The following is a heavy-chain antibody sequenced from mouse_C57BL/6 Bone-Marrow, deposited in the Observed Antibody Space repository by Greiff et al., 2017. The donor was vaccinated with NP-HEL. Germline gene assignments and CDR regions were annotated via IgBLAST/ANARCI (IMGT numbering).Heavy chain of an antibody. CDR2: INPNNGGT. D-gene: IGHD1-1*01. J-gene: IGHJ3*01. Sequence: VHVKQSGPELVKPGASVKMSCKASGYTFTDYNMHWVKQSHGKSLEWIGYINPNNGGTSYNQKFKGKATLTVNKSSSTAYMELRSLTSEDSAVYYCARGLYYYGSSPFAYWGQGTLVTVS. CDR3: ARGLYYYGSSPFAY. CDR1: GYTFTDYN. V-gene: IGHV1-22*01.